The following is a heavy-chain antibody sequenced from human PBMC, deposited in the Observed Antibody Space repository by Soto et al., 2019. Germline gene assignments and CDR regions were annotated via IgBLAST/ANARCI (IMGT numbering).Heavy chain of an antibody. CDR3: ARHPSGFWFDP. CDR2: IYYSGST. D-gene: IGHD5-12*01. J-gene: IGHJ5*02. Sequence: PSETLSLTCTFSGFSISSSSYFWGWICQPPGKGLEWIGSIYYSGSTYYNPSLKSRVTVSLDTSKNQFSLKLSSVTAADTAVYYCARHPSGFWFDPWGQGTLVTVSS. V-gene: IGHV4-39*01. CDR1: GFSISSSSYF.